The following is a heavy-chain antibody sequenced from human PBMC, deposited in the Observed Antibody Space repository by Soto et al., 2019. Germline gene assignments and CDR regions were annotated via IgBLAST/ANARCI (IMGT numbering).Heavy chain of an antibody. V-gene: IGHV4-34*01. J-gene: IGHJ6*02. Sequence: PSETLSLTCAVNGGSFSAYYWTWIRQPPGRGLEWIGEIDHSGSTNYNPSLESRVTISIDTAKNLFSLNVTSVTAAETAVYYCVRGLRYSGMDVWGQGTTVTVSS. CDR3: VRGLRYSGMDV. CDR2: IDHSGST. CDR1: GGSFSAYY. D-gene: IGHD2-15*01.